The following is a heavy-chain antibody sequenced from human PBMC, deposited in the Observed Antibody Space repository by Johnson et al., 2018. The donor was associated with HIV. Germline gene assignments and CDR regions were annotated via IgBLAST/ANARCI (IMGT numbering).Heavy chain of an antibody. V-gene: IGHV3-33*06. J-gene: IGHJ3*02. CDR1: GFTFSSYG. Sequence: QVQLMESGGGVVQPGRSLRLSCAASGFTFSSYGMHWVRQAPGKGLEWVAVIWYDGSNKYYADSVKGRFTISRDNSKNTLYLQMNSLRAEDTAGYYCAKDPATIAAAEGAFDIWGQGTMVTVSS. D-gene: IGHD6-13*01. CDR2: IWYDGSNK. CDR3: AKDPATIAAAEGAFDI.